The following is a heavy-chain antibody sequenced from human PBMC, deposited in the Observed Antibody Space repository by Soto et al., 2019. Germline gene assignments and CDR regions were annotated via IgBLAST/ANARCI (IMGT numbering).Heavy chain of an antibody. Sequence: GGSLRLSCAASGFTVSSNYMSWVRQAPGKGLEWVSVIYSGGSTYYADSVKGRFTISRHNSKNTLYLQMNSLRAEDTAVYYCARGVLYSSSSRGAFDIWGQGTMVTVSS. CDR2: IYSGGST. J-gene: IGHJ3*02. CDR1: GFTVSSNY. D-gene: IGHD6-13*01. CDR3: ARGVLYSSSSRGAFDI. V-gene: IGHV3-53*04.